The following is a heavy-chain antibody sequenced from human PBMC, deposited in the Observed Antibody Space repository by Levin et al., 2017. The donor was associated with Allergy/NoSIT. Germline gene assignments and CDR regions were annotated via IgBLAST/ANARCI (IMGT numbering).Heavy chain of an antibody. CDR3: ARGLAIVVVVAATLAEGMDV. Sequence: GSLRLSCAVYGGSFSGYYWSWIRQPPGKGLEWIGEINHSGSTNYNPSLKSRVTISVDTSKNQFSLKLSSVTAADTAVYYCARGLAIVVVVAATLAEGMDVWGQGTTVTVSS. CDR1: GGSFSGYY. D-gene: IGHD2-15*01. CDR2: INHSGST. J-gene: IGHJ6*02. V-gene: IGHV4-34*01.